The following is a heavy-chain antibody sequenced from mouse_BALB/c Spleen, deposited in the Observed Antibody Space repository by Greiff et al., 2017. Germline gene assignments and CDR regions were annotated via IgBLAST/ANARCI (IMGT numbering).Heavy chain of an antibody. CDR1: GFTFSDYY. V-gene: IGHV5-4*02. J-gene: IGHJ3*01. D-gene: IGHD3-3*01. CDR3: ARDGGTPFAY. CDR2: ISDGGSYT. Sequence: EVKVVESGGGLVKPGGSLKLSCAASGFTFSDYYMYWVRQTPEKRLEWVATISDGGSYTYYPDSVKGRFTISRDNAKNNLYLQMSSLKSEDTAMYYCARDGGTPFAYWGQGTLVTVSA.